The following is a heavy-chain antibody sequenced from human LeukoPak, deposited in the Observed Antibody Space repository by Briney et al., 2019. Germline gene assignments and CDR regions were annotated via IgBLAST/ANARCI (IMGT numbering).Heavy chain of an antibody. CDR2: INHSGSN. D-gene: IGHD3-22*01. CDR3: ARGQKVTYYYDSSGYYLNWFGP. J-gene: IGHJ5*02. Sequence: SETLSLTCAVYGGSFSGYYWSWIRQPPGKGLEWIGEINHSGSNNYNPFLKSRVTISVDTSKNQFSLKLSSVTAADTAVYYCARGQKVTYYYDSSGYYLNWFGPWGKGTLVTVSS. V-gene: IGHV4-34*01. CDR1: GGSFSGYY.